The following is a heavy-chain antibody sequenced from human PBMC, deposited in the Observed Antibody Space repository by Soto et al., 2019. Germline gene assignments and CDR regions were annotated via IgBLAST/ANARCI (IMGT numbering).Heavy chain of an antibody. J-gene: IGHJ6*02. Sequence: KSSETLSLTCTVSGGSISSGGYYWSWIRQHPGKGLEWIGYIYYSGSTYYNPSLKSRVTISVDTSKNQFSLKLSSVTAADTAVYYCARDRAARPMPGEEEYYYYGMDVWGQGTTVTVSS. CDR1: GGSISSGGYY. CDR3: ARDRAARPMPGEEEYYYYGMDV. D-gene: IGHD6-6*01. V-gene: IGHV4-31*03. CDR2: IYYSGST.